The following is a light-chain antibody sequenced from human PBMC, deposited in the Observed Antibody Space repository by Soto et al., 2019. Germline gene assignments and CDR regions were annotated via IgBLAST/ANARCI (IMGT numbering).Light chain of an antibody. CDR1: TGAVTSGYY. CDR3: LLFYDDAHLWV. J-gene: IGLJ3*02. Sequence: QAVVTQEPSLTVSPGGTVTLTCASSTGAVTSGYYPNWFQQKPGQAPRALIYSTNKKHSWTPARFSGSLLGGKAALTLSGVQPEDEAEYYGLLFYDDAHLWVFGGGTKVTVL. CDR2: STN. V-gene: IGLV7-43*01.